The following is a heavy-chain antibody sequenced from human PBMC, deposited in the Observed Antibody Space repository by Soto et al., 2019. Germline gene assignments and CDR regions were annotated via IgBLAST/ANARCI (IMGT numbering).Heavy chain of an antibody. Sequence: GASAKVSCKASGYTFTSYGISWVRQAPGQGLEWMGWISAYNGNTNYAQKLQGRVTMTTDTSTSTAYMELRSLRSDDTAVYYCARDKGYRSGWYFWYFDLWGRGTLVTVSS. CDR1: GYTFTSYG. V-gene: IGHV1-18*01. J-gene: IGHJ2*01. CDR3: ARDKGYRSGWYFWYFDL. CDR2: ISAYNGNT. D-gene: IGHD6-19*01.